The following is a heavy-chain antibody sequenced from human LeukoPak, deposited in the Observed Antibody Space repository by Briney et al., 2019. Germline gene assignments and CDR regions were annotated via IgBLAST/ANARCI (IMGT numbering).Heavy chain of an antibody. D-gene: IGHD1-26*01. CDR1: GGSISSYY. CDR3: ARGSGSLRTEYFQY. V-gene: IGHV4-59*12. J-gene: IGHJ1*01. CDR2: IYYSGST. Sequence: PSETLSLTCTVSGGSISSYYWSWIRQPPGKGLEWIGYIYYSGSTNYNPSLKSRVTISVDTSKNQFSLKLSSVTAADTAVYYCARGSGSLRTEYFQYWGQGTLVTVSS.